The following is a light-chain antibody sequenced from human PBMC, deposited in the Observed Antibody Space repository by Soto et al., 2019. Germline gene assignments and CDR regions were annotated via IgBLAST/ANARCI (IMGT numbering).Light chain of an antibody. Sequence: IVLTQSPGTLSLSPGEKATLCCRGSLTFSASYLAWYQQKPGQAPRLLIYGATNRIIGIPDRFSGSVSGTDFTLTISRLEPEDFAVYYCQLYGVSSPRITFGQGTRLEI. CDR1: LTFSASY. CDR3: QLYGVSSPRIT. V-gene: IGKV3-20*01. J-gene: IGKJ5*01. CDR2: GAT.